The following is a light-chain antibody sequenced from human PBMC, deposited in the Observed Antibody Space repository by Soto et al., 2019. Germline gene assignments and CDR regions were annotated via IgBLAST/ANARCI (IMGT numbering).Light chain of an antibody. J-gene: IGKJ1*01. CDR2: KAS. Sequence: DVQMTQSPSTLSAFLGDRVTITCRASQSISGWLAWYQQKPGKAPKLLIYKASTLQSGVPSRFSGSGSGTEFTLTISSLQPDDFATYHCQQDGTSSPWTFGQGTKVEIQ. V-gene: IGKV1-5*03. CDR3: QQDGTSSPWT. CDR1: QSISGW.